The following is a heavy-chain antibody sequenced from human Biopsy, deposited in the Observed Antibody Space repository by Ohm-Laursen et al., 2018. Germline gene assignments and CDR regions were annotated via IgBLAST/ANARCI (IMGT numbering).Heavy chain of an antibody. D-gene: IGHD6-13*01. Sequence: LSLTGAVFGGSFNGYFWIWIRQPPGKGRESIGDNTPSGSTDYSPALKSRVTISVDTAKKQFSLSLRYGTAADTAVYYCARVPLPGIGAAYQGRFLYGMDAWGQGTTVSVSS. J-gene: IGHJ6*02. CDR1: GGSFNGYF. CDR2: NTPSGST. V-gene: IGHV4-34*01. CDR3: ARVPLPGIGAAYQGRFLYGMDA.